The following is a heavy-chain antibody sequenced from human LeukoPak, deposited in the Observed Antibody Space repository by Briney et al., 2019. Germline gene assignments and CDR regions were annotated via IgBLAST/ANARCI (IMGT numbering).Heavy chain of an antibody. Sequence: GGSLRLSCAASGFTVITNDMTCVRQAPGKGLEWVSVLYSDGNTKYADSVQGRFTISRDNSKNTLYLEMNSLSPDDTAVYYCAKGVEPLAANTLAYWGQGTLVTVSP. V-gene: IGHV3-53*01. CDR2: LYSDGNT. CDR1: GFTVITND. D-gene: IGHD1-14*01. J-gene: IGHJ4*02. CDR3: AKGVEPLAANTLAY.